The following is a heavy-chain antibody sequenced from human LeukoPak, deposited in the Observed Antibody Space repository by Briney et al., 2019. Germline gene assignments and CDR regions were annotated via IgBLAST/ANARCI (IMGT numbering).Heavy chain of an antibody. D-gene: IGHD3-16*02. Sequence: GGSLRLSCAASGFTFSSYAMSWVRQAPGKGLEWVSAISGSGGSTYYADSVKGRFTISRDNSKNTLYLQMNSLRAEDTAVYYCAKASRIMITFGGVIVRPRFDYWGQGTLVTVFS. J-gene: IGHJ4*02. CDR2: ISGSGGST. CDR3: AKASRIMITFGGVIVRPRFDY. V-gene: IGHV3-23*01. CDR1: GFTFSSYA.